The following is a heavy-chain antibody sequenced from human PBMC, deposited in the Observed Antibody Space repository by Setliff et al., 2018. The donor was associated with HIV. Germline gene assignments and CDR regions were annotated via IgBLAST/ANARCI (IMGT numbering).Heavy chain of an antibody. J-gene: IGHJ4*02. CDR3: VRDPIKGDPDYFDY. V-gene: IGHV3-30*03. CDR1: GFTFTKSA. Sequence: PGGSLRLSCTVSGFTFTKSAMNWVRQAPGKGLEWVSVMSIGGHIKIYADSVKGRFTISRDNSRNTLFLQMNSLRPEDTAIYYCVRDPIKGDPDYFDYWGQGTLVTVSS. CDR2: MSIGGHIK. D-gene: IGHD1-20*01.